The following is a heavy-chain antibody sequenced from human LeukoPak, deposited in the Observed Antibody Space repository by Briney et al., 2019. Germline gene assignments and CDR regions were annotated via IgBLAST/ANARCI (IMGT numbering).Heavy chain of an antibody. CDR1: GGSFSGYY. CDR3: ARVRGYYGSGSYWTSTIYYYMDV. CDR2: INHSGST. D-gene: IGHD3-10*01. Sequence: SETLSLTCAVYGGSFSGYYWSWIRQPPGKGLEWIGEINHSGSTNYNPSLKSRVTISVDTSKNQFSLKLSSVTAADTAVYYCARVRGYYGSGSYWTSTIYYYMDVWGKGTTVTVSS. J-gene: IGHJ6*03. V-gene: IGHV4-34*01.